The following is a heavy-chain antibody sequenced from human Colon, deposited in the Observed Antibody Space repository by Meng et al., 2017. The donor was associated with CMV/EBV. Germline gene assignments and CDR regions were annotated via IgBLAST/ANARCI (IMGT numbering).Heavy chain of an antibody. J-gene: IGHJ4*02. V-gene: IGHV6-1*01. CDR2: TYYRSRWLH. CDR3: ARRHFTNWFYLDS. Sequence: SETLSLTCDISGDTVSSTTVGWNWIRQSPSRGLEWLGRTYYRSRWLHDYAEFVRSRIRIDADTSKNEVSLRLESVTPEDTAVYYCARRHFTNWFYLDSWGQGTLVTAPQ. CDR1: GDTVSSTTVG. D-gene: IGHD2-8*01.